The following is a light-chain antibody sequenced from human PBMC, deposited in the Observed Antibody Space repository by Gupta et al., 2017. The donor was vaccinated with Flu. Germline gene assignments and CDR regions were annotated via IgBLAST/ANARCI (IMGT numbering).Light chain of an antibody. CDR1: ESLLHSDGMTY. CDR2: EVS. V-gene: IGKV2D-29*01. CDR3: KQSVQLPWT. J-gene: IGKJ1*01. Sequence: VRPRQPASISCKVSESLLHSDGMTYLYWFLQRPGQPPQLLIQEVSKRFSGVPDRFSGSGAGTDFTLKITRVEADDVGVYYCKQSVQLPWTFGQGTKVEI.